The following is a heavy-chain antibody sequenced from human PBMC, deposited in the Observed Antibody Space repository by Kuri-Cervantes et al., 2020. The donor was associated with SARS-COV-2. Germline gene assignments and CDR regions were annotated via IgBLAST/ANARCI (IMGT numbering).Heavy chain of an antibody. CDR1: GGSFSGYY. Sequence: GSLRLSCAVYGGSFSGYYWSWIRQPPGKGLEWIGSIYHSGSTYYNPSLKSRVTISVDTSKNQFPLKLSSVTAADTAVYYCARGAGYWDEYFQHWGQGTLVTVSS. D-gene: IGHD2-15*01. CDR2: IYHSGST. J-gene: IGHJ1*01. CDR3: ARGAGYWDEYFQH. V-gene: IGHV4-34*01.